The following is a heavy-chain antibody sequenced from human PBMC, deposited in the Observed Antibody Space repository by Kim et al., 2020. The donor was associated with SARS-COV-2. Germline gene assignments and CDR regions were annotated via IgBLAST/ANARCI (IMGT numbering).Heavy chain of an antibody. Sequence: SVKVSCKASGGTFSSYAISWVRQAPGQGLEWMGGIIPIFGTANYAQKFQGRVTITADESTSTAYMELSSLRSEDTAVYYCARGPEGLYQLLPNWFDPWGQGTLVTVSS. CDR1: GGTFSSYA. CDR3: ARGPEGLYQLLPNWFDP. CDR2: IIPIFGTA. D-gene: IGHD2-2*01. J-gene: IGHJ5*02. V-gene: IGHV1-69*13.